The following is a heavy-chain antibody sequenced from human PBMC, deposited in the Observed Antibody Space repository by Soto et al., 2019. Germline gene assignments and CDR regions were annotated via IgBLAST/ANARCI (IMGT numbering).Heavy chain of an antibody. J-gene: IGHJ4*02. CDR2: IYPGDSDT. CDR3: AKHEGYCSSTVCSNFDY. CDR1: GFSFTSYW. D-gene: IGHD2-2*01. V-gene: IGHV5-51*01. Sequence: PGEPLKISCPGFGFSFTSYWIAWVRQMPGKGLEWMGVIYPGDSDTSYSPSFQGQVTISADKSSDTAYLQWSSLRASDTAIYYCAKHEGYCSSTVCSNFDYWGQGTLVTVSS.